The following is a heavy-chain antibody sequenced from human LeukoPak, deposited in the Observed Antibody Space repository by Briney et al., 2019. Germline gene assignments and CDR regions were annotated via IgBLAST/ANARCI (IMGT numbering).Heavy chain of an antibody. D-gene: IGHD5-12*01. CDR1: GGSISSGSYY. CDR2: IYTSGST. V-gene: IGHV4-61*02. Sequence: SETLSLTCTVSGGSISSGSYYWSWIRQPAGKGLEWIGRIYTSGSTNYNPSLKSRVTISVDTSKNQFSLKLSSVTAADTAVYYCASSDLVTTIFDFDSWGQGTLVTVSS. J-gene: IGHJ4*02. CDR3: ASSDLVTTIFDFDS.